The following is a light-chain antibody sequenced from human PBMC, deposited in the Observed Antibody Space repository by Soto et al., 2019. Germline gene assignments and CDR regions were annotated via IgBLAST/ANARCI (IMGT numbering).Light chain of an antibody. CDR3: QQRSNWPTT. CDR1: QSVSNNY. V-gene: IGKV3-11*01. CDR2: DAS. J-gene: IGKJ5*01. Sequence: ERVVTQSTVTLSVSPRERATLSCRASQSVSNNYLAWYQQKPGQAPRLLIYDASNRATGIPARFSGSGSGTDFTLTISSLEPEDFAVYYCQQRSNWPTTFGQGTRLEI.